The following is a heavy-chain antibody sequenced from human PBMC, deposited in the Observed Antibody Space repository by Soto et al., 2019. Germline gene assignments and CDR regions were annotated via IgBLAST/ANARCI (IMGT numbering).Heavy chain of an antibody. CDR1: GGSINDYY. CDR2: IYYSGST. Sequence: SETLSLTCTVSGGSINDYYWNWIRKPPGKGLEWLGYIYYSGSTNYSPALKSRVTISVDTSKNQVVLTMTNMDPVDTATYYCAHRPRIAVAGTDANLLFDYWGQGTLVTVSS. D-gene: IGHD6-19*01. V-gene: IGHV4-59*01. CDR3: AHRPRIAVAGTDANLLFDY. J-gene: IGHJ4*02.